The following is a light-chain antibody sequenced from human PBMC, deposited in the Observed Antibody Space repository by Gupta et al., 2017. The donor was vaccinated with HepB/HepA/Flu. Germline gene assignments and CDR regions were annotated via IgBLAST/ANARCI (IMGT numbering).Light chain of an antibody. CDR2: KAS. Sequence: DIQMTQSPSTLSASVGDRVTITCRASQSISSWLAWYQQKPGKAPKLLIYKASSLESGVPSRFSGSGSGTEFTLTSSSRQPDDFATYYCQQDNTYWTFGQGTTVEIK. V-gene: IGKV1-5*03. CDR1: QSISSW. CDR3: QQDNTYWT. J-gene: IGKJ1*01.